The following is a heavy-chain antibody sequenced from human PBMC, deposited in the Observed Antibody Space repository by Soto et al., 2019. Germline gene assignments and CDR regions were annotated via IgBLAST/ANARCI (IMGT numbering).Heavy chain of an antibody. J-gene: IGHJ6*02. V-gene: IGHV4-30-4*01. CDR2: IYYSGST. CDR3: ARAPAALYYFYGMDV. Sequence: QVQVQESGPGLVKPSQTLSLTCTVSGGSISSGDYYWSWIRQPPGKGLEWIGCIYYSGSTYYNPSLNSRLTISLDTSKNQFSLKLSSVTAADTAMYYCARAPAALYYFYGMDVWGQGTTVTVSS. D-gene: IGHD2-2*01. CDR1: GGSISSGDYY.